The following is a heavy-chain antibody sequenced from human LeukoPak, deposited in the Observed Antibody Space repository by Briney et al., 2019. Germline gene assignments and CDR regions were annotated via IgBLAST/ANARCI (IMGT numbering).Heavy chain of an antibody. J-gene: IGHJ4*02. CDR2: IKQDGSVK. V-gene: IGHV3-7*05. D-gene: IGHD1-26*01. CDR1: GLIFNTYG. CDR3: ARDWDY. Sequence: GGSLRLSCAASGLIFNTYGMHWVRQAPGRGLEWVANIKQDGSVKNYVDSVKGRFTISRDNAKNSLFLQMNTLRVEDTAVYYCARDWDYWGQGTLVTVSS.